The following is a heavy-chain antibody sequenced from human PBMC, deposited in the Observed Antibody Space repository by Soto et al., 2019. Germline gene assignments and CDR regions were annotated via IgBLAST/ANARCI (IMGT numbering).Heavy chain of an antibody. J-gene: IGHJ4*02. D-gene: IGHD3-16*01. CDR2: IYYSGST. CDR3: ARLIIIGYFDY. Sequence: SETLSLTCTVSGGSISSYYWSWIRQPPGKGLEWIGYIYYSGSTNYNPSLKSRVTISVDTSKNQFSLKLSSVTAADTAVYYCARLIIIGYFDYWGQGTLVTVSS. V-gene: IGHV4-59*08. CDR1: GGSISSYY.